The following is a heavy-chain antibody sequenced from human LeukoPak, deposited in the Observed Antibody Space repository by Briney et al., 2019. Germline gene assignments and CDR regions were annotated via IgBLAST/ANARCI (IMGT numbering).Heavy chain of an antibody. V-gene: IGHV4-4*09. Sequence: PSETLSLTCTVSGGSISTYYWSWIRRPSGKGLEWIAYIHASGPTNYNPSLKSRITISVDTSKNQFSLKLSSVTAADTAVYYGARHDTGIAARPFDNWGQGTLVTVSS. J-gene: IGHJ4*02. CDR1: GGSISTYY. D-gene: IGHD6-6*01. CDR2: IHASGPT. CDR3: ARHDTGIAARPFDN.